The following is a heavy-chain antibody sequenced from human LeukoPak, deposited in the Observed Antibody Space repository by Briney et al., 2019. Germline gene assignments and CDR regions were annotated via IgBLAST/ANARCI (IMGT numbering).Heavy chain of an antibody. CDR1: GDSVSSNSAA. V-gene: IGHV6-1*01. J-gene: IGHJ3*02. Sequence: SQTLSLTCAISGDSVSSNSAAWNWIRQSPSRGLEWLGRTYYRSKWYNDYAVSVKSRITINPDTSKNQFSLQLNSVTPEDTAVYYCARDNNFGFGPHNAFDIWGQGTMVTVSS. D-gene: IGHD3-10*01. CDR3: ARDNNFGFGPHNAFDI. CDR2: TYYRSKWYN.